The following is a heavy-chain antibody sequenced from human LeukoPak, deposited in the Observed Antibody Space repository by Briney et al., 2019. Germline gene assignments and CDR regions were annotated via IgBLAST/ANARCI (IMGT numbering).Heavy chain of an antibody. Sequence: SVKVSCKASGGTFIRHSISWVRQSPGQGLEWMGGITPMFGTANYAQKFQGRVAITADESTNTAYMELSSLRSEDTAVYYCARDSSEFRSLIFHWGQGTLVTVSS. CDR2: ITPMFGTA. J-gene: IGHJ1*01. V-gene: IGHV1-69*01. D-gene: IGHD3-9*01. CDR3: ARDSSEFRSLIFH. CDR1: GGTFIRHS.